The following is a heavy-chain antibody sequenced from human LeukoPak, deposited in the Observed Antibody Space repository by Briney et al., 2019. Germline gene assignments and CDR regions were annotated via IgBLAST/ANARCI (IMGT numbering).Heavy chain of an antibody. V-gene: IGHV3-30*03. CDR1: GFTFSSYW. Sequence: GGSLRLSCAASGFTFSSYWMHWVRQAAGKGLEWVAVISYDGSNKYYADSVKGRFTISRDNSKNTLYLQMNSLRAEDTAVYYCASHHSSSSPSSWGQGTLVTVSS. J-gene: IGHJ5*02. CDR2: ISYDGSNK. D-gene: IGHD6-13*01. CDR3: ASHHSSSSPSS.